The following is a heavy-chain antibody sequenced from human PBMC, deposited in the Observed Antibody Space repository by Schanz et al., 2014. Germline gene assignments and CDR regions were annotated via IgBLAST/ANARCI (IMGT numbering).Heavy chain of an antibody. Sequence: QVRLVQSGAEVKKPGSSVKVSCKASGGTFSSSGFSWVRQAPGQGLEWMGWINGYNAHTNYAQKFQGRVTMTTDTSTSTVYMELRSLRSDDTAVYYCARDRDQWDGNFCDFWGQGTLVTVSS. CDR1: GGTFSSSG. D-gene: IGHD1-26*01. J-gene: IGHJ4*02. CDR2: INGYNAHT. CDR3: ARDRDQWDGNFCDF. V-gene: IGHV1-18*01.